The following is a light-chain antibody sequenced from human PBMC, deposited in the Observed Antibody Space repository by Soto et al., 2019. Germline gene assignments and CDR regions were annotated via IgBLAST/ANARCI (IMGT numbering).Light chain of an antibody. CDR3: QQYDSYPFT. CDR1: QSINNW. J-gene: IGKJ4*01. CDR2: KAS. Sequence: DIQMTQSPSTLSASEGDRVTITCRASQSINNWLAWYQQKPGKAPKLLISKASHLKSGVPSRFSGTGSGTEFTLTISSLQPDDFASYYCQQYDSYPFTFGGGTKVEI. V-gene: IGKV1-5*03.